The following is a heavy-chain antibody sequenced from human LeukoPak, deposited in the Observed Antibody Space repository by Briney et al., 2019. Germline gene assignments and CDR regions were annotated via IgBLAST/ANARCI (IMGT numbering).Heavy chain of an antibody. J-gene: IGHJ4*02. CDR2: INPDSGGT. Sequence: ASVKVSCKTSGYTFTDYYMHWVRRAPGQGLEWMGWINPDSGGTSYAQKFQGRVTMTRDTSISTAYMELSRLRFDDTAVYYCARDGGDGYNTYYFDYWGQGTLVTVSS. D-gene: IGHD5-24*01. CDR3: ARDGGDGYNTYYFDY. V-gene: IGHV1-2*02. CDR1: GYTFTDYY.